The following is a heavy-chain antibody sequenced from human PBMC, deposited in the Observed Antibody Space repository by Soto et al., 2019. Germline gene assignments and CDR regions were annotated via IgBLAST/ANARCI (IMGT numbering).Heavy chain of an antibody. V-gene: IGHV2-5*01. Sequence: SGPTLVNPTHTLTLTCTFSGFSLGTPGVGVGWIRQPPGKSLEWLAIIYWNDDERYSPSLKTRLNITKDTSKNQVVLTMTNMDPVETATYYCEHRRTHAGSYSSINWSDPWGHGPVVTVSS. CDR2: IYWNDDE. D-gene: IGHD3-10*01. CDR1: GFSLGTPGVG. J-gene: IGHJ5*02. CDR3: EHRRTHAGSYSSINWSDP.